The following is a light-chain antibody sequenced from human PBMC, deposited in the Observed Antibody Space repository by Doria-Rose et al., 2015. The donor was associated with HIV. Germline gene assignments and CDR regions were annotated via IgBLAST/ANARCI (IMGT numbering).Light chain of an antibody. CDR3: QQYGTSRGT. CDR2: DVS. V-gene: IGKV3-20*01. CDR1: QRVKSSY. Sequence: TQSPGTLSLSPGERATLSCRASQRVKSSYLARYQQKPGQAPRLLIYDVSTRATGIPDRFSGSGSGTDFTLTISRLEPEDVAVYYCQQYGTSRGTFGQGTRLEIK. J-gene: IGKJ5*01.